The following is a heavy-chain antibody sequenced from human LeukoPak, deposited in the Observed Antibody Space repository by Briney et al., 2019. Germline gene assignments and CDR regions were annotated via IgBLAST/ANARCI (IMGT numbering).Heavy chain of an antibody. CDR2: IIPIFGTA. V-gene: IGHV1-69*13. D-gene: IGHD2-2*01. CDR1: GGTFSSYA. Sequence: SVKVSCKPSGGTFSSYAINWVRQAPGQGLEWMGGIIPIFGTANYAQKFQGRVTITADESTSTAYMELSSLRSEDTAVYYCARGRVSGIPAAMTFDYWGQGTLVTVSS. J-gene: IGHJ4*02. CDR3: ARGRVSGIPAAMTFDY.